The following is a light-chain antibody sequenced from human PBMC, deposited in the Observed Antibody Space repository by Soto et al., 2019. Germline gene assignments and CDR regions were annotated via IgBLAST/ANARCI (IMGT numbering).Light chain of an antibody. Sequence: DIQMTQSPSSLSASVGDRVTITCQATQDINHYLNWYQQKAGKAPELLIFSAVNSEAGVTSRFSGSGSGTEYTLTIPNVQPEDIATYFCQQYDNVPWTFGQGNRVEI. CDR3: QQYDNVPWT. V-gene: IGKV1-33*01. J-gene: IGKJ1*01. CDR1: QDINHY. CDR2: SAV.